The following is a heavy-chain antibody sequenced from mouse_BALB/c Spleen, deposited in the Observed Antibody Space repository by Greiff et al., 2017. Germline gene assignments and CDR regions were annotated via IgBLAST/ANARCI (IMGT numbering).Heavy chain of an antibody. J-gene: IGHJ3*01. CDR1: GYSITSGYY. CDR3: ARDSDYRYSWFAY. D-gene: IGHD2-14*01. Sequence: EVQLQQSGPGLVKPSQSLSLTCSVTGYSITSGYYWNWIRQFPGNKLEWMGYISYDGSNNYNPSLKNRISITRDTSKNQFFLKLNSVTTEDTATYYCARDSDYRYSWFAYWGQGTLVTVSA. CDR2: ISYDGSN. V-gene: IGHV3-6*02.